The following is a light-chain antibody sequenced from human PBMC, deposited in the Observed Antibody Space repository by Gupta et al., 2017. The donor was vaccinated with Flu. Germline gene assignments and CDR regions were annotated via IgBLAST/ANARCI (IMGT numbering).Light chain of an antibody. CDR1: QSVSSN. V-gene: IGKV3D-15*01. Sequence: EIVMTQSPATLSVSPGERATLSCRASQSVSSNLAWYQQKPGQAPRLLIYGASTRDTGIPARFSGSGSGTEFTLTISSRQSEDFAVYYCQQDNNWHTRTFGQGTKVEIK. CDR2: GAS. J-gene: IGKJ1*01. CDR3: QQDNNWHTRT.